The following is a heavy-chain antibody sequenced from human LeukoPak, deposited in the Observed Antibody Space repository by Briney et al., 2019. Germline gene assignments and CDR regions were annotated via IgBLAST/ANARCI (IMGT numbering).Heavy chain of an antibody. Sequence: GGSLRLSCAASGFTFSSYAMHWVRQAPGKGLEWVAVISYGGSNKYYADSVKGRFTISRDNSKNTLYLQMNSLRAEDTAVYYCARARYYYDSSGLFDYWGQGTLVTVSS. J-gene: IGHJ4*02. D-gene: IGHD3-22*01. CDR3: ARARYYYDSSGLFDY. V-gene: IGHV3-30-3*01. CDR2: ISYGGSNK. CDR1: GFTFSSYA.